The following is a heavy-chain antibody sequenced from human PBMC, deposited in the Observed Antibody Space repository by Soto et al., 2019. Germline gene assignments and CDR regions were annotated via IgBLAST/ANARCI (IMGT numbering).Heavy chain of an antibody. J-gene: IGHJ4*02. CDR3: ARAGVVVTAPYY. CDR1: GYTFTSYA. V-gene: IGHV1-3*01. CDR2: INAGNGNT. Sequence: GASVKVSCKASGYTFTSYAMHWVRQAPGQRLEWMGWINAGNGNTKYSQKFQGRVTITRDTSASTAYMELSSLRSEDTAVYYCARAGVVVTAPYYRGQGTLVTVSS. D-gene: IGHD2-21*02.